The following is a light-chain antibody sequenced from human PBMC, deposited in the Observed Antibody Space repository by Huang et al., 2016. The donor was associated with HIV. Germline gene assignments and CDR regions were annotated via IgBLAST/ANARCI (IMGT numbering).Light chain of an antibody. J-gene: IGKJ4*01. CDR2: SAS. CDR3: QQAVSFPLT. V-gene: IGKV1-12*01. CDR1: QDINRR. Sequence: DIQMTQYPSSVSASVGARISFTGRARQDINRRLAWYQQKPGKAPNLLLYSASTLQVRVPSRFSGRVSGTSFTLTINNLQPEDFATYFCQQAVSFPLTFGGGTKVEIK.